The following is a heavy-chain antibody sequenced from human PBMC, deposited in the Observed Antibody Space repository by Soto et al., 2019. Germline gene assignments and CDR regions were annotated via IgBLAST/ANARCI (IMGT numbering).Heavy chain of an antibody. D-gene: IGHD6-19*01. CDR2: ISAYNGNT. CDR1: GYTFSSRG. Sequence: QFQLVQSGAEVKMPGASVKVSCKASGYTFSSRGISWARQAPGQGLEWMGWISAYNGNTNYAQKFQGRVTMTTDTSTSTAYMELRSLRSDDTAVYYCARAGELVAGTGDDAFDIWGQGTMVTVSS. J-gene: IGHJ3*02. V-gene: IGHV1-18*04. CDR3: ARAGELVAGTGDDAFDI.